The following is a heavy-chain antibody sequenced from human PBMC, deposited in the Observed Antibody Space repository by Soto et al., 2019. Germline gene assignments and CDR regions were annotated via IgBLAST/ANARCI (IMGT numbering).Heavy chain of an antibody. CDR3: ARDDTTGLFDF. D-gene: IGHD4-17*01. CDR1: TGSRRTYY. V-gene: IGHV4-59*01. J-gene: IGHJ4*02. Sequence: SGALSLTCSVSTGSRRTYYWTWIRQSPGKGLEWIGQISHTGRTKYNPSLESRVTISVDTSRKQFSLKLTSVTAADTALYYCARDDTTGLFDFWGQGTLVTVSS. CDR2: ISHTGRT.